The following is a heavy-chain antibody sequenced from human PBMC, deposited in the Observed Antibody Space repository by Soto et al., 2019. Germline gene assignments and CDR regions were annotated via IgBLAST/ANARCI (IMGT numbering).Heavy chain of an antibody. V-gene: IGHV2-5*02. Sequence: QITLKESGPALVKPTQTLTLTCTFSGFSLSTSGVGVGWIRQPPGKALEWLALFYWDDDTRYSPSLKSRLTITKDSSRKLVLLTVTNMDPVDTATFYCARRWLADYFDYWGQGTRVTFSS. CDR3: ARRWLADYFDY. J-gene: IGHJ4*02. D-gene: IGHD5-12*01. CDR2: FYWDDDT. CDR1: GFSLSTSGVG.